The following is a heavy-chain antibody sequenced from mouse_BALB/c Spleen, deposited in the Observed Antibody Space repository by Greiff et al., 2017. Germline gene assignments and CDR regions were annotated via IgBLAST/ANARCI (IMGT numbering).Heavy chain of an antibody. V-gene: IGHV14-4*02. CDR2: IDPENGDT. CDR1: GFNIKDYY. Sequence: EVQLQQSGAELVRSGASVKLSCTASGFNIKDYYMHWVKQRPEQGLEWIGWIDPENGDTEYAPKFQGKATMTADTSSNTAYLQLSSLTSEDTAVYYCNACYYYAMDYWGQGTSVTVSS. CDR3: NACYYYAMDY. J-gene: IGHJ4*01.